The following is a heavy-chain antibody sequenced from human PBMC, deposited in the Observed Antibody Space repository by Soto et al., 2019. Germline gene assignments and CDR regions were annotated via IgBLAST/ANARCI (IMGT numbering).Heavy chain of an antibody. CDR2: ISGSGGRT. V-gene: IGHV3-23*01. CDR1: GFTFSSYA. CDR3: AKSCDWYFCFMDV. D-gene: IGHD3-9*01. Sequence: EVQLLESGGGLIQPGGSLRLSCAASGFTFSSYAMSWVRQAPGKGLEWVSAISGSGGRTYYADSVKGRFTISRDDSKNTLYLQMNSLRAEDTAPYYCAKSCDWYFCFMDVWGKGTTVTVSS. J-gene: IGHJ6*03.